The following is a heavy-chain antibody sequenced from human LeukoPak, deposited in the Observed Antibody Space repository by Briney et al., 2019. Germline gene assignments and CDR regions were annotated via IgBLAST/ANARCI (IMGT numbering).Heavy chain of an antibody. D-gene: IGHD4-17*01. CDR1: SYSISSGSY. Sequence: SETLSLTCAVSSYSISSGSYWGWIRHSPGKGLEWVGSIFHSGNSYYNPSLKGRLTISVDTSKNQFSLKLTSVTAADTALYYCARVTYVDDMLYQYFDYWGQGILVTVSS. J-gene: IGHJ4*02. CDR3: ARVTYVDDMLYQYFDY. V-gene: IGHV4-38-2*01. CDR2: IFHSGNS.